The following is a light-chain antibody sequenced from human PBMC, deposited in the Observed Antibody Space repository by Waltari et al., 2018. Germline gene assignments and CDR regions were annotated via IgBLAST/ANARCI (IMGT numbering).Light chain of an antibody. CDR2: ASS. Sequence: EIVMTQSPATLSVSPGTRVTLSCRASRSVGTQLAWYQQTPGQPPSLIIYASSTRAAGIPARFSGSGSGTEFALTISSLQSEDSAVYYCQKYNAWPPNFGPGTKVDIK. J-gene: IGKJ3*01. CDR1: RSVGTQ. V-gene: IGKV3-15*01. CDR3: QKYNAWPPN.